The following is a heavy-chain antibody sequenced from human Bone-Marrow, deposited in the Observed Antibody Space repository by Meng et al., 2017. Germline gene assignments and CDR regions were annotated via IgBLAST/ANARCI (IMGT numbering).Heavy chain of an antibody. V-gene: IGHV3-48*03. D-gene: IGHD3-10*01. Sequence: GESLKISCAASGFTFSSYEMNWVRQAPGKGLEWVSYISSSGSTIYYADSVKGRFTISRDNAKNSLYLQMNSLRAEDTAVYYCVRDGPRKGELFFDNWGQGTLVTVSS. CDR2: ISSSGSTI. CDR3: VRDGPRKGELFFDN. J-gene: IGHJ4*02. CDR1: GFTFSSYE.